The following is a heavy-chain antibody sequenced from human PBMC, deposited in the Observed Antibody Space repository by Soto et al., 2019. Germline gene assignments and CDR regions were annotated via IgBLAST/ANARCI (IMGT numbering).Heavy chain of an antibody. CDR1: GYTFTSYA. J-gene: IGHJ3*02. CDR3: ARDHAKLLWLGELFESAFDI. Sequence: ASVKVSCKASGYTFTSYAMHWVRQAPGQRLEWMGWINAGNGNTKYSQKFQGRVTITRDTSASTAYMELSSLRSEDTAVYYCARDHAKLLWLGELFESAFDIWGQGTMVTVSS. D-gene: IGHD3-10*01. CDR2: INAGNGNT. V-gene: IGHV1-3*01.